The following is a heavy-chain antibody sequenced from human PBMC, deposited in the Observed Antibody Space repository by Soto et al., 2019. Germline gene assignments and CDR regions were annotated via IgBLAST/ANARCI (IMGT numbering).Heavy chain of an antibody. CDR1: GGSISSGDYY. Sequence: RSLTCTVSGGSISSGDYYWSWIRQPPGKGLERIGYIYYSGSTYYNPSLKSRVTISVDTSKNQFSLKLSSVTAADTAVYYCARVVEAAAALNWFDPWGQGTLVTVSS. J-gene: IGHJ5*02. CDR2: IYYSGST. D-gene: IGHD2-2*01. CDR3: ARVVEAAAALNWFDP. V-gene: IGHV4-30-4*01.